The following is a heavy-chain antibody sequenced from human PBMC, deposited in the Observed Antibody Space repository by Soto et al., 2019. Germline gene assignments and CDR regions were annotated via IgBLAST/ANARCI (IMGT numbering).Heavy chain of an antibody. D-gene: IGHD6-6*01. CDR2: ASPYNGET. V-gene: IGHV1-18*04. J-gene: IGHJ5*01. CDR3: TRDGKFLTSSGTDS. CDR1: GYTFTSHG. Sequence: VQLVQSGPEMKKPGATVTVSCKASGYTFTSHGISWVRQAPGQGLEWMGWASPYNGETKYAEKFQGRVSMTTQTSTTTAYMELRSLTSADTAVYYCTRDGKFLTSSGTDSWGQGTLVIVSS.